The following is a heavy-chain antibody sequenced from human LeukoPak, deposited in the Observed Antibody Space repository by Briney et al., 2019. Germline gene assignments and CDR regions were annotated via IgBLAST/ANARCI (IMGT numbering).Heavy chain of an antibody. Sequence: GGTLRLSCAASGFTFSSYGMSWVRQAPGKGLEWVSAISGSGGSTYYADSVKGRFTISRDNSKNTLYLQMNSLRAEDTAVYYCAKVPSPESSSYTDYYYMDVWGKGTTVTVSS. V-gene: IGHV3-23*01. D-gene: IGHD6-6*01. CDR1: GFTFSSYG. CDR3: AKVPSPESSSYTDYYYMDV. CDR2: ISGSGGST. J-gene: IGHJ6*03.